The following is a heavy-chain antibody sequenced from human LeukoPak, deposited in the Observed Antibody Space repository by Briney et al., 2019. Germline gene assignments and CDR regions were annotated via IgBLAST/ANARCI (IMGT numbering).Heavy chain of an antibody. CDR2: IYYSGST. CDR3: ARPVSDYYDSSGYYDWFDP. CDR1: GGSISSSSYY. V-gene: IGHV4-39*01. J-gene: IGHJ5*02. Sequence: SETLSLTCTVSGGSISSSSYYWGWIRQPPGKGLEWIGSIYYSGSTYYNPSLKSRVTISVDTSKNQFSLKLSSVTAADTAVYYCARPVSDYYDSSGYYDWFDPRGQGTLVTVSS. D-gene: IGHD3-22*01.